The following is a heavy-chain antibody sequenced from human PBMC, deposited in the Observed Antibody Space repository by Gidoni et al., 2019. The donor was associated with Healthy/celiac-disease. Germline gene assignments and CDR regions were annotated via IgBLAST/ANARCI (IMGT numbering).Heavy chain of an antibody. Sequence: QVQLVESVGGVVQPGRSLRLSCAASGFTFSSYGMHWVRQAPGKGLEWVAVISYDGSNKYYADSVKGRFTISRDNSKNTLYLQMNSLRAEDTAVYYCAKDHELMDVWGQGTTVTVSS. CDR1: GFTFSSYG. CDR3: AKDHELMDV. V-gene: IGHV3-30*18. CDR2: ISYDGSNK. D-gene: IGHD1-7*01. J-gene: IGHJ6*02.